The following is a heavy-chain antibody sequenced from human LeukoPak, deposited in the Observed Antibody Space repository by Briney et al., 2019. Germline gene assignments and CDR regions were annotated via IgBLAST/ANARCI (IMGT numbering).Heavy chain of an antibody. CDR3: AKVDFWSGFHAFDI. V-gene: IGHV3-30*02. D-gene: IGHD3-3*01. Sequence: GGSLRLSXAASGFTFSSYGMHWVRQAPGKGLEWVAFIRYDGSNKYYADSVKGRFTISRDNSKNTLYLQMNSLRAEDTAVYYCAKVDFWSGFHAFDIWGQGTMVTVSS. CDR1: GFTFSSYG. CDR2: IRYDGSNK. J-gene: IGHJ3*02.